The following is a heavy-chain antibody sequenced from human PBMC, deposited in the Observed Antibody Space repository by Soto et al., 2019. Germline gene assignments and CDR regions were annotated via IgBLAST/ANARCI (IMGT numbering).Heavy chain of an antibody. CDR3: ARLGGYSQAFDQ. CDR1: GGSISSYY. D-gene: IGHD3-22*01. CDR2: IYYSGRT. Sequence: QVQLQESGPGLGKPSATLSLTCPVSGGSISSYYGGWFRQPPGKGLEWIGYIYYSGRTTYHPALRSRVYTSVDTTTNQFSLNLTSVTAADTAVYFCARLGGYSQAFDQGGQGSLSTVSS. V-gene: IGHV4-59*08. J-gene: IGHJ4*02.